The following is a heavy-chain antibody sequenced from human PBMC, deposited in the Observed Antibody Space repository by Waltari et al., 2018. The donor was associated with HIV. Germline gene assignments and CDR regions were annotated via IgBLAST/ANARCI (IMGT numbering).Heavy chain of an antibody. V-gene: IGHV3-66*01. CDR3: AREVFYYDNSGHPGWFDP. J-gene: IGHJ5*02. CDR1: GFTVGNSS. CDR2: VYSNGTT. Sequence: VRLVESGGGLVRPGGALRLSCTVSGFTVGNSSMTWVRHASGKGLEWVSTVYSNGTTVYADSVKGRFSTSRDTSKNILHFLMDSLRVDDTAVYYCAREVFYYDNSGHPGWFDPWGQGTLVAVSS. D-gene: IGHD3-22*01.